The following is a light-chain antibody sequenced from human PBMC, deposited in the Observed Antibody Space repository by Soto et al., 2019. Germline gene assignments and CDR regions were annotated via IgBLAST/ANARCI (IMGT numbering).Light chain of an antibody. J-gene: IGLJ1*01. CDR2: EVS. Sequence: QSALTQPASVSGSPGQSITISCTGTSSDVGGYNYVSWYQHHPGKAPKLMIYEVSNRPSGVSNRFSGSKSGNTASLTISGLXAEDEADYYCSSYTTSSTVYVFGTGTKVTVL. CDR1: SSDVGGYNY. CDR3: SSYTTSSTVYV. V-gene: IGLV2-14*01.